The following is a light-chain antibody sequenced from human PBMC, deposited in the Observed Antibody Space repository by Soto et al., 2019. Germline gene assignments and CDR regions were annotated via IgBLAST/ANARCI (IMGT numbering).Light chain of an antibody. V-gene: IGLV2-11*01. CDR1: NSDVGGYNY. J-gene: IGLJ6*01. Sequence: QSALTQPRSVSGSPGQSVTISCTGTNSDVGGYNYVSWYQQYPGKAPKLMISGVSERPSGVPDRFSGSKSGNTASLTISGLQAEDEADYYCCSYVDTDTCVFRAVTKV. CDR3: CSYVDTDTCV. CDR2: GVS.